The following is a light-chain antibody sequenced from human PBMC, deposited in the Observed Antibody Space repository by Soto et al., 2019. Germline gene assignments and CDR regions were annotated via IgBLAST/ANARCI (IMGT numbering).Light chain of an antibody. V-gene: IGLV2-14*01. J-gene: IGLJ1*01. Sequence: QSVLTQPASVSGSPGQSITISCTGTSSDVGGYNYVSWYQQHPGKAPKLMIYEVSNRPSGVSNRFSGYKSGNTASLTISGLQAEHEADYYCSSYTSSSTLYVFGTGTKATVL. CDR3: SSYTSSSTLYV. CDR2: EVS. CDR1: SSDVGGYNY.